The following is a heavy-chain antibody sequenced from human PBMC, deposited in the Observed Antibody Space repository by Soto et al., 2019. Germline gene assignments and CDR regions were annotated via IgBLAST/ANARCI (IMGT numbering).Heavy chain of an antibody. V-gene: IGHV3-9*01. D-gene: IGHD6-13*01. Sequence: GGSLRLSCAASGFTFSDYYMSWVRQAPGKGLEWVSGMSWNSGSIGYADSVKGRFTISRDNAKNSLYLQMNSLRVEDTALYYCAKDIGAAGLDYWGQGTLVTVS. J-gene: IGHJ4*02. CDR2: MSWNSGSI. CDR1: GFTFSDYY. CDR3: AKDIGAAGLDY.